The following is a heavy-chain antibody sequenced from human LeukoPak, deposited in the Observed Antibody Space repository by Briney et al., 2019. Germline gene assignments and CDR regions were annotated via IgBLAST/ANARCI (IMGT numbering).Heavy chain of an antibody. V-gene: IGHV3-9*01. J-gene: IGHJ4*02. CDR2: ISWNSGTI. CDR3: AKDNRRHYTSGPNPDSLH. D-gene: IGHD6-19*01. Sequence: GGSLRLSCAGSGFIFNNYAMHWVRQPPGKGLEWVSGISWNSGTIDYADSVRGRFTISRDDAKNSLYLQMDSLRVEDTAFYYCAKDNRRHYTSGPNPDSLHWGQGALVTVSS. CDR1: GFIFNNYA.